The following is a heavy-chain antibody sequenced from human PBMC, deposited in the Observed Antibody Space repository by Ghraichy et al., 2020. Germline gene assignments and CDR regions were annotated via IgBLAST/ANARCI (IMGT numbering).Heavy chain of an antibody. Sequence: SETLSLTCSVSGGTISSSRHYWVWVRQPPGKGLEWIGRISQSGSTDYNSSLTSRVSISVDTSKNQFSLTVTSLTAADTAVYFCARFIIGWYYFDFWGPGTLVSVSS. D-gene: IGHD6-19*01. CDR3: ARFIIGWYYFDF. V-gene: IGHV4-39*01. CDR1: GGTISSSRHY. CDR2: ISQSGST. J-gene: IGHJ4*02.